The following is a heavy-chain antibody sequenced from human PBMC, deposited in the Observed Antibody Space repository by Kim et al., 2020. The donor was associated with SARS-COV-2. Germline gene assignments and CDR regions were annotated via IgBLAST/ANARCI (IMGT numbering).Heavy chain of an antibody. CDR2: INTNNGIP. J-gene: IGHJ4*02. Sequence: ASVKVSCKASGYTFKNYAMNWVRQVPGQGPEWIGRINTNNGIPRYAQGLTGRFVLSLETSVSTAYLEVISLKSEDSGIYYCAREAVEADLFDYWGQGTLVVVSS. CDR1: GYTFKNYA. D-gene: IGHD1-1*01. V-gene: IGHV7-4-1*02. CDR3: AREAVEADLFDY.